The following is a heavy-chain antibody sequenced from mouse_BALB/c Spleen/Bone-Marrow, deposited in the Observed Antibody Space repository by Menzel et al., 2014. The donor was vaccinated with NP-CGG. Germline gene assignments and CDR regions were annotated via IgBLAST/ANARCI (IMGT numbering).Heavy chain of an antibody. CDR3: VSTLDY. CDR1: GYSFTSYY. V-gene: IGHV1-66*01. D-gene: IGHD5-1*01. J-gene: IGHJ2*01. CDR2: IFPGSGNT. Sequence: LVESGPELVKPGASVKISCKASGYSFTSYYIHWVKQRPGQGLEWIGWIFPGSGNTKYNEKFKGKATLTADTSSSTAYMQLSSLTSEDSAVYFCVSTLDYWGQGTTLTVSS.